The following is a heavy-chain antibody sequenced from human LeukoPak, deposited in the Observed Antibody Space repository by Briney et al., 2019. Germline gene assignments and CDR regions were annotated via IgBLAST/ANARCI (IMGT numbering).Heavy chain of an antibody. CDR2: VNSDGSST. Sequence: PGGSLRLSCAASGFTFSTYWMHWVRQAPGKGLVWVSRVNSDGSSTIYADSVKGRFTISRDNSEKTLYLQMNSLRAEDTAVYYCAKYSSSSNYYYGMDVWGQGTTVTVSS. CDR3: AKYSSSSNYYYGMDV. CDR1: GFTFSTYW. V-gene: IGHV3-74*01. J-gene: IGHJ6*02. D-gene: IGHD6-13*01.